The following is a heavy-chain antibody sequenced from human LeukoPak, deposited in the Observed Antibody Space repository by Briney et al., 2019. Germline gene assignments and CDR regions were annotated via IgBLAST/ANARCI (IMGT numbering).Heavy chain of an antibody. CDR3: ARDSHLRCCWGNYFDY. J-gene: IGHJ4*02. CDR2: ISSSSSTI. CDR1: GFTFSSYS. V-gene: IGHV3-48*01. D-gene: IGHD3-16*01. Sequence: PGGSLRLSCAASGFTFSSYSMNWVRQAPGKGLEWVSYISSSSSTIYYADSVKGRFTISRDNAKNSLYLQMNSLRAEDTAVYYCARDSHLRCCWGNYFDYWGQGTLVTVSS.